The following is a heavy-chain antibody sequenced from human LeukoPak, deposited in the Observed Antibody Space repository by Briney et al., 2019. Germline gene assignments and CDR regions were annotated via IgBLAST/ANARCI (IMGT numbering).Heavy chain of an antibody. CDR1: GGSISISYY. V-gene: IGHV4-39*01. D-gene: IGHD1-26*01. J-gene: IGHJ4*02. CDR2: IYYSGTT. Sequence: SETLSLTCTVSGGSISISYYWGWIRQPPGKGLEWIGSIYYSGTTNYNPSLRSRVTISVDTSKNQFSLKLSSVTAADTAVYFCARQVGATFDYWGQGALVTVSS. CDR3: ARQVGATFDY.